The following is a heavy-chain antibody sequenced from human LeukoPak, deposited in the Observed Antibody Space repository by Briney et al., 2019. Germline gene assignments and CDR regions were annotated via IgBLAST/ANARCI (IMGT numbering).Heavy chain of an antibody. CDR1: GYTFTGYY. CDR3: ARLGYCSGGSCSNH. D-gene: IGHD2-15*01. J-gene: IGHJ4*02. CDR2: INPNSGGT. V-gene: IGHV1-2*02. Sequence: ASVKVSCKASGYTFTGYYMHWVRQAPGLGLEWMGWINPNSGGTNYAQKFQGRVTMTRDTSISTAYMELSRLRSDDTAVYYCARLGYCSGGSCSNHWGQGTLVTVSS.